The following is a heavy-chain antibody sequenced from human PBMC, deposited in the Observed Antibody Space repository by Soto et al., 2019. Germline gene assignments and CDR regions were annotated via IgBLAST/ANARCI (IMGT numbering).Heavy chain of an antibody. V-gene: IGHV3-7*01. CDR1: GFTFGSYW. J-gene: IGHJ4*01. CDR3: VRDSGYGAGASVNPYLDY. Sequence: EVQLVESGGGLVQPGGPLSLSCAASGFTFGSYWMSWVRQAPGKGLEWLATIKMDASEKKYVDSGKGRFTMSTDNAKNSLYLQMDSLRAEETVVYYWVRDSGYGAGASVNPYLDYWGHGNLVTVP. D-gene: IGHD3-10*01. CDR2: IKMDASEK.